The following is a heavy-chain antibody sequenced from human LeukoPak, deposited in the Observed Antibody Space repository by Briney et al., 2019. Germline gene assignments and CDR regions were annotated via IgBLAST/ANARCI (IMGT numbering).Heavy chain of an antibody. D-gene: IGHD1-20*01. Sequence: GGSLRLSCAASGFTFSTYSMNWVRQAPGKGLEWVSSLSSSSTYMYHADSVKGRFTISRDNAKNSLYLQMNNLRAGDTAVYYCARGRDSITGDQSDYWGQGTLVTVSS. CDR1: GFTFSTYS. V-gene: IGHV3-21*01. J-gene: IGHJ4*02. CDR2: LSSSSTYM. CDR3: ARGRDSITGDQSDY.